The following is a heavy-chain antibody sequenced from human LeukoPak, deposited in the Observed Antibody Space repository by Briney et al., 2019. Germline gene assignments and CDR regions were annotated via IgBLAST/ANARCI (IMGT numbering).Heavy chain of an antibody. Sequence: ASVNVSCTASGGTFSSYDMSWVRQPPGQGLEWMGGIIPIFGTANYAQKLQGRVTITADKSTSTAYVELSSLRSEDTAVYYCARDPQYSSGTDAFDIWGQGTMVTVSS. CDR3: ARDPQYSSGTDAFDI. CDR2: IIPIFGTA. CDR1: GGTFSSYD. V-gene: IGHV1-69*06. J-gene: IGHJ3*02. D-gene: IGHD6-19*01.